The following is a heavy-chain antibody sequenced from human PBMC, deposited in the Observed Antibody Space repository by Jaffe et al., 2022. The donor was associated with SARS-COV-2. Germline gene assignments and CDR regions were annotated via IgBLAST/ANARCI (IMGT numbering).Heavy chain of an antibody. J-gene: IGHJ4*02. Sequence: EVRLLESGGGLVQPGGSLRLSCAASGFTFSSYGMNWVRQAPGRGLEWVSSLTASGSDTYYAGSVRGRFTISRDNSKNTLYLQMNSLRAEDTALYYCAKRVDYSSSSTYFDSWGQGTLVTVSS. D-gene: IGHD6-6*01. V-gene: IGHV3-23*01. CDR1: GFTFSSYG. CDR3: AKRVDYSSSSTYFDS. CDR2: LTASGSDT.